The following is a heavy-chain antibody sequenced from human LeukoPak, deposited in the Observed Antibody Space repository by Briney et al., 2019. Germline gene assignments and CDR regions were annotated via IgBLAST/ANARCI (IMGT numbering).Heavy chain of an antibody. D-gene: IGHD3-22*01. CDR2: INSDGSST. CDR1: GFTFSSYW. V-gene: IGHV3-74*01. Sequence: GGSLRLSCAASGFTFSSYWMHWVRQAPGKGLVWVSRINSDGSSTSYADSVKGRFTISRDNAKNTLYLQMNSLRAEDTAVYYCARGQRPDLMILAFDIWGQGTMVTVSS. J-gene: IGHJ3*02. CDR3: ARGQRPDLMILAFDI.